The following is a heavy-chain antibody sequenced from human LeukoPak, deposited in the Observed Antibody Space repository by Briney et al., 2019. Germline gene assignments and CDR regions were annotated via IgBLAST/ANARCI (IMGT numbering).Heavy chain of an antibody. Sequence: GGSLRLSCAASRFTFSSYAMSWVRQAPGKGLEWVSAISGSGGSTYYADSVKGRVTISRDNSKNTLYLQMNSLRAEDTAVYYCATGSVRYSASWYSQEGDYWGQGTLVTVSS. CDR1: RFTFSSYA. J-gene: IGHJ4*02. CDR3: ATGSVRYSASWYSQEGDY. V-gene: IGHV3-23*01. D-gene: IGHD6-13*01. CDR2: ISGSGGST.